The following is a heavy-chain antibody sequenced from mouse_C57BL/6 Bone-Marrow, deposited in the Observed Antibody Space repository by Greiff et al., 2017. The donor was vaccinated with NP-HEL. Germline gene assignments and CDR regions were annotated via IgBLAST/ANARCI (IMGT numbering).Heavy chain of an antibody. CDR1: GFTFSDAW. J-gene: IGHJ3*01. V-gene: IGHV6-6*01. D-gene: IGHD3-2*02. Sequence: EVKLMESGGGLVQPGGSMKLSCAASGFTFSDAWMDWVRQSPEKGLEWVAEIRNKANNHATYYAESVKGRFTISRDDSKSSVYLQMNSLRAEDTGIYYCTRRGEKHSSGYAWFAYWGQGTLVTVSA. CDR3: TRRGEKHSSGYAWFAY. CDR2: IRNKANNHAT.